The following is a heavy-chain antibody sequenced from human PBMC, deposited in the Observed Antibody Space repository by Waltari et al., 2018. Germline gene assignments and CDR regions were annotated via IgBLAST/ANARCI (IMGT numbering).Heavy chain of an antibody. V-gene: IGHV4-59*01. D-gene: IGHD6-6*01. CDR3: TRYDASSSAGWFDP. Sequence: QVQLQESGPGLVKPSETLSLTCTVSGDSIGRYSWGWIRQPPGKGLVWIGYIHYSGSTYYNPSLNNRVPISVDPSKTQFSLKLNSVTAADTAVYYCTRYDASSSAGWFDPWGQGTLVTVSS. J-gene: IGHJ5*02. CDR2: IHYSGST. CDR1: GDSIGRYS.